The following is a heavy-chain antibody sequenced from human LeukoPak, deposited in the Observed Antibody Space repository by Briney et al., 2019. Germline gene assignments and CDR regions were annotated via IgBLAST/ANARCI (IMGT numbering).Heavy chain of an antibody. CDR2: MSYDGTNK. Sequence: AGGSLRLSCTASGFTFSTYAMHWVRQAPGKGLEWVAVMSYDGTNKYYADSVRGRFTISRDNSKNTLYLQMSSLGTEDTAVFYCARDAVRSGEMGRIGYWGQGTLVTVFS. V-gene: IGHV3-30*04. CDR3: ARDAVRSGEMGRIGY. CDR1: GFTFSTYA. D-gene: IGHD5-24*01. J-gene: IGHJ4*02.